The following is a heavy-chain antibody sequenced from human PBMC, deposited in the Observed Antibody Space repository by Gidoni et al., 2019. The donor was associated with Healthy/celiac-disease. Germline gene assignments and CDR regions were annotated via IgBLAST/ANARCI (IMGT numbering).Heavy chain of an antibody. D-gene: IGHD3-10*01. CDR3: AKAATGSYHY. J-gene: IGHJ4*02. Sequence: QVQLVESGGGVVQPGRSLRLSCAASGFTFSSYGMHWVRQAPGKGLEWVAVISYDGSNKYYADSVKGRFTISRDNSKNTLYLQMNSLRAEDTAVYYCAKAATGSYHYWGQGTLVTVSS. CDR1: GFTFSSYG. CDR2: ISYDGSNK. V-gene: IGHV3-30*18.